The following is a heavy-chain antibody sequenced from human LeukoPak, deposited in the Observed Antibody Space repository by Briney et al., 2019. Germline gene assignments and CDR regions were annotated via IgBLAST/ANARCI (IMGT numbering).Heavy chain of an antibody. Sequence: GGSLRLSCAASGFTVSSNYMSWVRQAPGKGLEWVSVIYSGGSTYYADSMKGRFTISRDNSKNTLYLQMNSLRAEDTAVYYCARTFPGGSGYLRYWGQGTLVTVSS. CDR2: IYSGGST. V-gene: IGHV3-53*01. CDR1: GFTVSSNY. J-gene: IGHJ4*02. D-gene: IGHD3-10*01. CDR3: ARTFPGGSGYLRY.